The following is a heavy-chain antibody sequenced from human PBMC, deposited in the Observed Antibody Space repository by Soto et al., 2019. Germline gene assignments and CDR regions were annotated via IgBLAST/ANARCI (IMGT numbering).Heavy chain of an antibody. D-gene: IGHD2-15*01. CDR2: INSDGSST. Sequence: GGSLRLSCAASGFTFRSYWMHWVRQAPGKGLVWVSRINSDGSSTSYADSVKGRLTISRDNAKNALYLQMNSLRAEDTAAYYCASSVLGYCSGGSCYPDVWGKGTTVTVSS. V-gene: IGHV3-74*01. J-gene: IGHJ6*04. CDR1: GFTFRSYW. CDR3: ASSVLGYCSGGSCYPDV.